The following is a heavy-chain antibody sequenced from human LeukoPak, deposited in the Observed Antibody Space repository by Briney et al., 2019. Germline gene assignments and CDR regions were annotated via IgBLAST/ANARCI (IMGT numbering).Heavy chain of an antibody. CDR3: ARDRSGLLWFQDYYYGMDV. D-gene: IGHD3-10*01. CDR1: GGSFSGYY. J-gene: IGHJ6*02. V-gene: IGHV4-34*01. CDR2: INHSGST. Sequence: PSETLSLTCAVYGGSFSGYYWSWIRQPPGKGLEWIGEINHSGSTNYNPSLKSRVTISVDTSKNQFSLKLSSVTAADTAVYYCARDRSGLLWFQDYYYGMDVWGQGTTVTVSS.